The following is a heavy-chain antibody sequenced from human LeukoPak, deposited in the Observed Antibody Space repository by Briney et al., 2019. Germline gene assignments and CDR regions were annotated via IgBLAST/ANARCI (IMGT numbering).Heavy chain of an antibody. V-gene: IGHV4-38-2*02. CDR2: IWHTGST. Sequence: PSETLSLTCTVSGYSINSGYYWGWIRQPPGKGLEWIGSIWHTGSTYYNPSLKSRVTISVDTSKNQFSLKLDSVTAADTAVYYCVKEGFWGRGTLVTVSS. CDR1: GYSINSGYY. CDR3: VKEGF. J-gene: IGHJ4*02.